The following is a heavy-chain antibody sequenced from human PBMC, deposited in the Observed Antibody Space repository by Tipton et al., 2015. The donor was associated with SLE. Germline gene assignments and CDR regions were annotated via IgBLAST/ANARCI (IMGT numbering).Heavy chain of an antibody. D-gene: IGHD2-21*02. V-gene: IGHV4-30-2*01. Sequence: TLSLTCAVSGGSISSGSFSWSWIRQPPGKGLEWIGYIHHNGFTYNTPSLKSRVSISMDRSNNQFSLKLSSVTAADTAVYYCAGRGDLVVVTAYLDYWGQGTLVPVSS. CDR3: AGRGDLVVVTAYLDY. J-gene: IGHJ4*02. CDR2: IHHNGFT. CDR1: GGSISSGSFS.